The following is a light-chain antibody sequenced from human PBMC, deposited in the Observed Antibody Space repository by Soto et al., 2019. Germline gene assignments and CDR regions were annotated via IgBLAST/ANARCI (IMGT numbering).Light chain of an antibody. CDR3: CSYAGSYTSWV. CDR1: SSDVGGFNY. Sequence: QSALTQPRSVSGSPGQSLTISCTGTSSDVGGFNYVSWYQHHPGKAPKFMIYDVNKRPSGVPDRFSGSKSGNTASLTISGLQAEDEADYYCCSYAGSYTSWVFGGGTKLTVL. J-gene: IGLJ3*02. CDR2: DVN. V-gene: IGLV2-11*01.